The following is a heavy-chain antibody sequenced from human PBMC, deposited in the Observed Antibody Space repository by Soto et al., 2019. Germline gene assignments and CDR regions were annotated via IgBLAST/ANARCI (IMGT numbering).Heavy chain of an antibody. Sequence: QVQLVESGGGVVQPGRSLRLSCAASGFTFSSYGMHWVRQAPGKGLEWVAVISYDGSKKYYADSVKGRFTISRDNSKNTLYLQMNSLRAEDTAVYYCAKDRRAVVTSDAFDIWGQGTMVTVSS. CDR1: GFTFSSYG. CDR3: AKDRRAVVTSDAFDI. J-gene: IGHJ3*02. D-gene: IGHD2-15*01. CDR2: ISYDGSKK. V-gene: IGHV3-30*18.